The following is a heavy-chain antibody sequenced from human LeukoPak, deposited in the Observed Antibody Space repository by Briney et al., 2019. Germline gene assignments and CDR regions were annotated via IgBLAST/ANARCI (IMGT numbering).Heavy chain of an antibody. J-gene: IGHJ6*03. CDR1: GGSITNNAYY. D-gene: IGHD4-11*01. Sequence: QPSETLSLTCTVSGGSITNNAYYWAWIRQPPGKGLEWIGSIYYSGSTHYNPSLKSRPTISVDTSKNQFSLKLSSVTAADTAVYYCARNETTGLQRTPYYHSYVDVWGKGTTVTVSS. CDR3: ARNETTGLQRTPYYHSYVDV. V-gene: IGHV4-39*01. CDR2: IYYSGST.